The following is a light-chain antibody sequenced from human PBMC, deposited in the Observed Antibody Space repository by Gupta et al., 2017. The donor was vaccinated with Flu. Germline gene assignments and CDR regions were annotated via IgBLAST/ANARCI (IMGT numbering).Light chain of an antibody. CDR2: GAS. CDR1: QSVSSSY. Sequence: EIVLTPSPGTLSLSPGERATLSCRASQSVSSSYLAWYQLKPGQAPRLLIYGASSRATGIPDSFSGSGSGTDFTLTISRLEPEDFAVYYCQQYGSSLWTLGQGTKVEIK. V-gene: IGKV3-20*01. J-gene: IGKJ1*01. CDR3: QQYGSSLWT.